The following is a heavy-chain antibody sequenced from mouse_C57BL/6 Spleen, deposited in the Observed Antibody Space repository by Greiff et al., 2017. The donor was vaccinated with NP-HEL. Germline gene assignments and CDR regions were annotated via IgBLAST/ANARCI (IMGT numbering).Heavy chain of an antibody. CDR1: GYAFSSSW. CDR3: ARRAVVEYFDV. D-gene: IGHD1-1*01. Sequence: VQLVESGPELVKPGASVKISCKASGYAFSSSWMNWVKQRPGKGLEWIGRIYPGDGDTNYNGKFKGKATLTADKSSSTAYMQLSSLTSEDSAVYFCARRAVVEYFDVWGTGTTVTVSS. V-gene: IGHV1-82*01. J-gene: IGHJ1*03. CDR2: IYPGDGDT.